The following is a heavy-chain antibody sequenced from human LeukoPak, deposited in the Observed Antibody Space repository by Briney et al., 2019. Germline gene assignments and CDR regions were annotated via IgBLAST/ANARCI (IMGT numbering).Heavy chain of an antibody. CDR1: GFTFDDYG. CDR2: INRNGGST. D-gene: IGHD1-26*01. V-gene: IGHV3-20*01. J-gene: IGHJ6*02. Sequence: PGGSLRLSCAASGFTFDDYGMGWVRQVPGKGLEWVSGINRNGGSTCYADSVKGRFTISRDNAKNSLYPQMNSLRAEDTALYHCARHSGSYYGDYYYYGMDVWGQGTTVTVSS. CDR3: ARHSGSYYGDYYYYGMDV.